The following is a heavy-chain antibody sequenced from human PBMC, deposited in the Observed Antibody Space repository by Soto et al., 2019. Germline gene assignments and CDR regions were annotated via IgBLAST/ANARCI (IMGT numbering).Heavy chain of an antibody. D-gene: IGHD3-10*01. Sequence: EVQLVESGGGLVQPGGSLRLSCAASGFTLSGRSMHWVRQAPGKGLVWVSGIDNAGTDSTYADSVKGRFTSSRDNAKNMLYLQMNSLRGEDTAVYCCARGWFGPDVWGKGTTVTVSS. CDR1: GFTLSGRS. CDR3: ARGWFGPDV. CDR2: IDNAGTDS. J-gene: IGHJ6*04. V-gene: IGHV3-74*01.